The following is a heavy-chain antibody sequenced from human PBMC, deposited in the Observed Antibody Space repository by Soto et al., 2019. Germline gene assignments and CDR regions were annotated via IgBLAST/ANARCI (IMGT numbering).Heavy chain of an antibody. J-gene: IGHJ5*02. CDR1: GGSISSSSYY. V-gene: IGHV4-39*01. Sequence: PSETLSLTCTVSGGSISSSSYYWGWIRQPPGKGLEWIGSIYYSGSTYYNPSLKSRVTISVDTSKNQFSLKLSSVTAADTAVYYCARPNMDIVVVPAATKGRPGWFGPWAREPWSPSPQ. CDR3: ARPNMDIVVVPAATKGRPGWFGP. D-gene: IGHD2-2*03. CDR2: IYYSGST.